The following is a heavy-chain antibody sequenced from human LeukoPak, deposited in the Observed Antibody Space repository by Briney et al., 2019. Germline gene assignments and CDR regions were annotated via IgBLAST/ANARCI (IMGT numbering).Heavy chain of an antibody. D-gene: IGHD3-10*01. CDR1: WLSLINRGAG. J-gene: IGHJ5*02. Sequence: SGPTLVKPTQTLTLTCTFSWLSLINRGAGVDWIRQHPGKALEWLALIYWDDDKRYSPSLKSRLTITKDSSKNQVVLTITHMAPVVRARYSCAAFLWFGELTRNWFDPWGGRTLVTVS. CDR2: IYWDDDK. V-gene: IGHV2-5*02. CDR3: AAFLWFGELTRNWFDP.